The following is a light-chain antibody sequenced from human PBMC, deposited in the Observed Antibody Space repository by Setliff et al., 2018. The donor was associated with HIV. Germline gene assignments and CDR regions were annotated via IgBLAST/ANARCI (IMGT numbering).Light chain of an antibody. CDR2: DVS. J-gene: IGLJ1*01. Sequence: QSALTQPRSVSGSPGQSVTISCTGTSSDVGGSTSVSWYQQHPGKAPKLMISDVSKRPSGVPDRFSGSKSGNTASLTISGLQAEDEAYYYCCSYAGSYTYDFGTGTKVTVL. V-gene: IGLV2-11*01. CDR1: SSDVGGSTS. CDR3: CSYAGSYTYD.